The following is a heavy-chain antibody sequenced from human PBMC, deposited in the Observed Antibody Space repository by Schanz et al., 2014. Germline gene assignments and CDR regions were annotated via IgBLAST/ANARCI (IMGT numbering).Heavy chain of an antibody. V-gene: IGHV3-7*03. J-gene: IGHJ5*02. CDR1: GFIFSNSW. Sequence: EVQLVESGGGLVQPGGSLRLSCAASGFIFSNSWMSWVRQAPGKGLEWVANIKQDGSEKYYVDSVKGRFTISRDNAKNSLYLQMGSLRVEDTAVYYCARDRRRYCSTASCLHDNWFDPWGQGTLVIVSS. D-gene: IGHD2-2*01. CDR3: ARDRRRYCSTASCLHDNWFDP. CDR2: IKQDGSEK.